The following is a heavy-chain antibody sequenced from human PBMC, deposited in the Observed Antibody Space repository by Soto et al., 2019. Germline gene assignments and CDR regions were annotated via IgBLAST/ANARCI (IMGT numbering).Heavy chain of an antibody. Sequence: PSETLSLTCTVSGGSVSSGSYYWSWIRQPPGKGLEWIGYIYYSGSTNYNPSLKSRVTISVDTSKNQFSLKLSSVTPADTAVYYCARRAFLKCINGVGYKVGFWDYGGQGALVTAPS. J-gene: IGHJ4*02. D-gene: IGHD2-8*01. CDR2: IYYSGST. CDR1: GGSVSSGSYY. CDR3: ARRAFLKCINGVGYKVGFWDY. V-gene: IGHV4-61*01.